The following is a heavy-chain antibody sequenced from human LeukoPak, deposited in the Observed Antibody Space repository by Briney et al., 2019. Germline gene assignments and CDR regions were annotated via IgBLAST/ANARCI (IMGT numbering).Heavy chain of an antibody. D-gene: IGHD3-22*01. CDR3: AKGYYYDSSGYPLYYGMDV. J-gene: IGHJ6*02. CDR1: GFTFSSYA. CDR2: ISGSGGST. Sequence: GGSLRLSCAASGFTFSSYAMSGVGQAPGKGLEWVSAISGSGGSTYYADSVKGRVTIYRDNSKNTLYLQMNSLRAEDTAVYYCAKGYYYDSSGYPLYYGMDVWGQGTTVTVSS. V-gene: IGHV3-23*01.